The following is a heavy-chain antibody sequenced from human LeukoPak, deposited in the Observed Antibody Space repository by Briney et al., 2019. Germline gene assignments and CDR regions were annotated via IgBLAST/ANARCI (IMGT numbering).Heavy chain of an antibody. J-gene: IGHJ4*02. D-gene: IGHD3-22*01. CDR1: GFTVSSNY. Sequence: GGSLRLSCAASGFTVSSNYMSWVRQAPGKGLEWVSVISGSGGSTYYADSVKGRFTISRDNSKNTLYLQMNSLRAEDTAVYYCAKHTSGGITMIVVVWGQGTLVTVSS. CDR2: ISGSGGST. CDR3: AKHTSGGITMIVVV. V-gene: IGHV3-23*01.